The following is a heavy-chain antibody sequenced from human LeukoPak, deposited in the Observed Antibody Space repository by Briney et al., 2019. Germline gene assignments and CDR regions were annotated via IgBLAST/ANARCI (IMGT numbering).Heavy chain of an antibody. Sequence: SETLSLTCTVSGGSISSSSYYWGWIRQPPGKGLEWIGSIYYSGSTYYNPSLKSRVTISVDTSKNQFSLKLSSVTAADTAVYYCVRHPNPGQYDSSVWLDYWGQGTLVTVSS. D-gene: IGHD3-22*01. CDR1: GGSISSSSYY. J-gene: IGHJ4*02. CDR2: IYYSGST. CDR3: VRHPNPGQYDSSVWLDY. V-gene: IGHV4-39*01.